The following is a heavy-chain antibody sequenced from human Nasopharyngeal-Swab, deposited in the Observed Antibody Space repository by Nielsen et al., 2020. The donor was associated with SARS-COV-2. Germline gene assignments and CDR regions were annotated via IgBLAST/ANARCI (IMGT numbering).Heavy chain of an antibody. V-gene: IGHV4-59*01. CDR2: IYYSGST. D-gene: IGHD3-16*01. CDR1: GGSISSYY. Sequence: SETLSLTCTVSGGSISSYYWSWIRQPPGKGLEWIGYIYYSGSTNYNPSLKSRVTISVDTSKNQFSLKLSSVTAADTAVYYCARDGGVLNWFDPRGQGTLVTVSS. J-gene: IGHJ5*02. CDR3: ARDGGVLNWFDP.